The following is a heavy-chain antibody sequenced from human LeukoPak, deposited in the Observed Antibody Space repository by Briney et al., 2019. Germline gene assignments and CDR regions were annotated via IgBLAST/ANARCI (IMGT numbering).Heavy chain of an antibody. J-gene: IGHJ4*02. CDR2: INTGGSTI. CDR1: GFTFSSYE. Sequence: HAGGSLRLPCTASGFTFSSYEMNWVRQAPGKGLEWLSYINTGGSTIFYTDSLKGRFTISRDNAKKLLYLQMNSLSSEDTAIYYCARRYCSSSSCLLDYWGQGTLVTVSS. CDR3: ARRYCSSSSCLLDY. V-gene: IGHV3-48*03. D-gene: IGHD2-2*01.